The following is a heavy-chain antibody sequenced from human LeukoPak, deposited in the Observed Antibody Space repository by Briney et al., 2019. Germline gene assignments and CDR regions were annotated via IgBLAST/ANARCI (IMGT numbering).Heavy chain of an antibody. D-gene: IGHD2/OR15-2a*01. CDR2: ISSSSNNI. CDR1: GFIFSIYG. J-gene: IGHJ3*02. Sequence: GGSLRLSCAASGFIFSIYGMSWVRQAPGKGLEWVSAISSSSNNIYYADSVKGRFTISRDNAKNSLYLQMNSLRTEDTGVYDCARVSILIVPYYAFDIWGQGTMVTVSS. CDR3: ARVSILIVPYYAFDI. V-gene: IGHV3-21*01.